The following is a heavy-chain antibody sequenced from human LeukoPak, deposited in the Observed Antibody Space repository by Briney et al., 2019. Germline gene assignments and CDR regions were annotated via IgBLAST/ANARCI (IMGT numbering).Heavy chain of an antibody. D-gene: IGHD2-2*01. Sequence: SVKVSCKASGGTFGSYAISWVRQAPGQGLEWMGGIIPIFGTANYAQKFQGRVTITTDESTSTAYMELSSLRSEDTAVYYCARDCSSTSCYDYWGQGTLVTVSS. CDR3: ARDCSSTSCYDY. V-gene: IGHV1-69*05. J-gene: IGHJ4*02. CDR1: GGTFGSYA. CDR2: IIPIFGTA.